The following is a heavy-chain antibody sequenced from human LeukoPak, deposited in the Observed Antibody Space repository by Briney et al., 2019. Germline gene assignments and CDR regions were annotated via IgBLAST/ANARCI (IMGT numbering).Heavy chain of an antibody. CDR3: AKDGGGQWLVPGAPLDY. V-gene: IGHV3-23*01. Sequence: GGSLRLSCAASGFTFNSYAMSWVRQAPGKGLEWVSAISGSGGSTYYADSVKGRFTISRDNSKNTLYLQMNSLRAEDTAVYYCAKDGGGQWLVPGAPLDYWGQGTLVTVSS. D-gene: IGHD6-19*01. J-gene: IGHJ4*02. CDR1: GFTFNSYA. CDR2: ISGSGGST.